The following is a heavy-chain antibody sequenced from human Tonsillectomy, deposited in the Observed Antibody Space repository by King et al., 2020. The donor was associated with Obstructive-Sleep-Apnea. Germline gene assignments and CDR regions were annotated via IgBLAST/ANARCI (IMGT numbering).Heavy chain of an antibody. D-gene: IGHD3-22*01. CDR2: IYYSGST. CDR3: ARRKFYYDSSGPPGDY. Sequence: QLQESGPGLVKPSETLSLTCTVSGGSISSFYWNWIRQPPGKGLEWIGYIYYSGSTNYNPSLKSRVTISVDTSKNQVSLKLPSVTAADTAVYYCARRKFYYDSSGPPGDYWGQGTLVTVSS. V-gene: IGHV4-59*01. CDR1: GGSISSFY. J-gene: IGHJ4*02.